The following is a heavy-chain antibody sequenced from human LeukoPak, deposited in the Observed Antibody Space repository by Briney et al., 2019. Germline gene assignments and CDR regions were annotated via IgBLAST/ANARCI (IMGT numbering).Heavy chain of an antibody. J-gene: IGHJ3*02. CDR3: ARREGFSGGQLVHSVAFDI. Sequence: GGSLRLSCAASGFTFSSYWMGWVRQAPGKGLEWVANIKQDGSEKYYVDSVKGRFTISRDNAKNSLYLQMNSLRAEDTAVYYCARREGFSGGQLVHSVAFDIWGQGTMVTVSS. D-gene: IGHD6-13*01. CDR2: IKQDGSEK. V-gene: IGHV3-7*01. CDR1: GFTFSSYW.